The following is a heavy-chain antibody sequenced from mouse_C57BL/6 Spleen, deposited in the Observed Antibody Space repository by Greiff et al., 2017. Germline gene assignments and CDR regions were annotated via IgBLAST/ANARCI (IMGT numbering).Heavy chain of an antibody. V-gene: IGHV1-63*01. CDR3: ARWTTLYFDY. CDR1: GYTFTNYW. Sequence: QVQLQQSGAELVRPGTSVKMSCKASGYTFTNYWIGWAKQRPGHGLEWIGDIYPGGGYTNYNEKFKGKATLTADKSSSTAYMQFSSLTSEDSAIYYCARWTTLYFDYGGQGTTLTVSS. J-gene: IGHJ2*01. CDR2: IYPGGGYT. D-gene: IGHD1-1*01.